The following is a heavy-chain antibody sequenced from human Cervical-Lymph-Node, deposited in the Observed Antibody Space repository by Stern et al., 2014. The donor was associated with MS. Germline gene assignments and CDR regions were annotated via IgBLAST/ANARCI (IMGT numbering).Heavy chain of an antibody. Sequence: QVQLQESGPGLVKPSETLSLTCTVSGGSISSYYWSWIRQPPGKGLEWIGYIYYSGSTNYNPSLKSRVTISVDTSKNQFSLKLSSVTAADTAVYYCARESTGNDAFDIWGQGTMVTVSS. CDR1: GGSISSYY. J-gene: IGHJ3*02. V-gene: IGHV4-59*01. D-gene: IGHD5/OR15-5a*01. CDR2: IYYSGST. CDR3: ARESTGNDAFDI.